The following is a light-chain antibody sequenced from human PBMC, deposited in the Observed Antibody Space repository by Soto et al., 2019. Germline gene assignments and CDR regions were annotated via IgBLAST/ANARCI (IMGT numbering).Light chain of an antibody. V-gene: IGLV2-23*01. CDR3: SSYAGAVV. CDR1: SSGVENYNL. Sequence: QSVLTQPASVSGSPGQSITLSCTRTSSGVENYNLVSWYQHRPGKAPKLIIYEGSQRPSGVSDRFSGSKSGNTASLTISGLRAEDEAEYYCSSYAGAVVFGGGTQLTVL. J-gene: IGLJ2*01. CDR2: EGS.